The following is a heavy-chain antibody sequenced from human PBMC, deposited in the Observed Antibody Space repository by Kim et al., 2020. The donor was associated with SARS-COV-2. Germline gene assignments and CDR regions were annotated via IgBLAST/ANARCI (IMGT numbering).Heavy chain of an antibody. CDR3: ARDGEEMATNLPDY. CDR1: GFTFSSFG. D-gene: IGHD5-12*01. V-gene: IGHV3-33*08. Sequence: GGSLRLSCAASGFTFSSFGMHWVRQAPGKGLEWVAHIYYDGSYEYYADSVKGRFTISRDNSKNTLYLQMNGLRVEDTAVYYCARDGEEMATNLPDYWGQGTLVTVSS. J-gene: IGHJ4*02. CDR2: IYYDGSYE.